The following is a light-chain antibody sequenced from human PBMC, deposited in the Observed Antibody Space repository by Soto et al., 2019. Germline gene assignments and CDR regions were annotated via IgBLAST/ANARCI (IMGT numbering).Light chain of an antibody. Sequence: EIVLTQSPATLSLSPGERATLSCRASQNVSSYLAWYQQKPGQAPRLLIYDASNRATGIPARFSGSGSGTDFTLTISSLEPEDFAVYYCQQRSNWPPGTFGGGTKVEIK. J-gene: IGKJ4*01. CDR2: DAS. V-gene: IGKV3-11*01. CDR3: QQRSNWPPGT. CDR1: QNVSSY.